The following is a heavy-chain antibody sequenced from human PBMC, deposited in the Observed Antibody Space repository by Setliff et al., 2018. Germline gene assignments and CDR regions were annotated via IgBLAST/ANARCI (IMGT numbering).Heavy chain of an antibody. CDR2: INHSGST. Sequence: SETLSLTCAVSGESFSGHYWSWIRQPPGKGLEWIGEINHSGSTNYNPSLKSRVTISVDTSKNQFSLKLSSVAAADTAVYYCARGFDVCGGGACYTDGPYYFDYWGLGTLVTVSS. V-gene: IGHV4-34*01. D-gene: IGHD2-21*02. J-gene: IGHJ4*02. CDR1: GESFSGHY. CDR3: ARGFDVCGGGACYTDGPYYFDY.